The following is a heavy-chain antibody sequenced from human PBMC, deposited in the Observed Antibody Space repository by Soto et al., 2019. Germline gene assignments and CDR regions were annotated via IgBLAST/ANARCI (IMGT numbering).Heavy chain of an antibody. CDR2: IIPIFGTA. Sequence: QVQLVQSGAEVKKPGSSVKVSCKAPGGTFSSYAISWVRQAPGQGLEWMGGIIPIFGTANYAQKFQGRGTTTADESTSTAYMELSSLRSEDTAGYYGARGGGKGSRGWFDPWGQGTLVTVSS. CDR3: ARGGGKGSRGWFDP. V-gene: IGHV1-69*01. CDR1: GGTFSSYA. D-gene: IGHD3-16*01. J-gene: IGHJ5*02.